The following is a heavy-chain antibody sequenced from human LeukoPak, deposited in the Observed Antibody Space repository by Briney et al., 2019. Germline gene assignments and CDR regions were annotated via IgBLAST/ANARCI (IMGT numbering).Heavy chain of an antibody. CDR1: GFTFSTYA. V-gene: IGHV3-48*01. D-gene: IGHD3-22*01. J-gene: IGHJ4*02. CDR2: ISSSSSTI. Sequence: GGSLRLSCAASGFTFSTYAVNWVRQAPGKGLEWVSYISSSSSTIYYADSVKGRFTISRDNAKNSLYLQMNSLRAEDTAVYYCARVAVTVTPIVVVIYLVDYWGQGTLVTVSS. CDR3: ARVAVTVTPIVVVIYLVDY.